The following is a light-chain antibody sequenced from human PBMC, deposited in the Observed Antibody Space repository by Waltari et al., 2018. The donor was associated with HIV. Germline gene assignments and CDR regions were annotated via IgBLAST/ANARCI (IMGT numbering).Light chain of an antibody. Sequence: QSVLTQPPSASGTPGQRVTISCSGSSSNIGSNTVNWYQQLPGTAPKLLIYSNKQRPSGVPYRFSGSKSGTSAYLAISGLQSEDEADDYCAAWDDSLNGVVFGGGTKLTVL. CDR2: SNK. J-gene: IGLJ2*01. V-gene: IGLV1-44*01. CDR3: AAWDDSLNGVV. CDR1: SSNIGSNT.